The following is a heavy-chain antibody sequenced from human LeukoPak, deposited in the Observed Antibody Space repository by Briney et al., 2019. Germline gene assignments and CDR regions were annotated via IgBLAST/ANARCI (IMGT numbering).Heavy chain of an antibody. V-gene: IGHV3-21*01. J-gene: IGHJ4*02. Sequence: PGGSLRLSCAASGFTFSSYAVSWVRQAPGKGLEWVSFISSSRSYIYYADSVKGRFTISRDNAKNSLYLQMNSLRAEDTAVYYCARFIAAPYYFDYWGRGTLVTVSS. CDR1: GFTFSSYA. CDR3: ARFIAAPYYFDY. D-gene: IGHD6-13*01. CDR2: ISSSRSYI.